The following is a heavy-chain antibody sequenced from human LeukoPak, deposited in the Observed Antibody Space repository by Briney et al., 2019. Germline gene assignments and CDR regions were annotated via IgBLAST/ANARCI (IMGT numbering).Heavy chain of an antibody. CDR2: IYYSGST. V-gene: IGHV4-59*01. CDR3: ARYSASLPNWFDP. Sequence: SETLSLTCTVSGGSISSYYWSWIRQPPGKGLEWIGYIYYSGSTNYNPSLKSRVTISVDTSKNQFSLKLSSVTAADTAVYYCARYSASLPNWFDPWGQGTLVTVSS. D-gene: IGHD1-26*01. CDR1: GGSISSYY. J-gene: IGHJ5*02.